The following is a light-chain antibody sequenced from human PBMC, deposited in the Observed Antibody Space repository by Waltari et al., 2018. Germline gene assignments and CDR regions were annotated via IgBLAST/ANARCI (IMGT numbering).Light chain of an antibody. CDR2: AAS. V-gene: IGKV1-12*01. Sequence: QLTQSTSSVSASVADRVTITCRASQGIRTWLAWYQQKPGKAPQLLIYAASTLQIRVPSRFSGSGSGTDFTLTISNLQPEDFATYYCQQGSIVPRTFGQGTKVEIQ. CDR3: QQGSIVPRT. J-gene: IGKJ1*01. CDR1: QGIRTW.